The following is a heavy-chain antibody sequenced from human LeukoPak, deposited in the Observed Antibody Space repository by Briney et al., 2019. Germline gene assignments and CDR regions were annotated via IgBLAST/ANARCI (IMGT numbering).Heavy chain of an antibody. CDR3: AKDIVVVTAGSNAFDI. D-gene: IGHD2-21*02. V-gene: IGHV3-23*03. Sequence: GGSLRLSCAASGFTFSSSAMSWVRQAPGKGLEWVSVIYSGGSTYYADSVKGRFTISRDNSKNTLYLQMNSLRAEDTAVYYCAKDIVVVTAGSNAFDIWGQGTMVTVSS. CDR2: IYSGGST. J-gene: IGHJ3*02. CDR1: GFTFSSSA.